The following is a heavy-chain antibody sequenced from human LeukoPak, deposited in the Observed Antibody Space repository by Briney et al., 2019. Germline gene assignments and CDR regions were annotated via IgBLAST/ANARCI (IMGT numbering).Heavy chain of an antibody. CDR1: GFTFSTYA. CDR2: IYSGGST. D-gene: IGHD1-26*01. CDR3: ARPSLNTGSYFDY. V-gene: IGHV3-53*01. J-gene: IGHJ4*02. Sequence: PGGSLRLSCAASGFTFSTYAMSWVRQAPGKGLEWVSIIYSGGSTFYADSVKGRFTISRDNSKNTLYLQMNSLRAEDTAVYYCARPSLNTGSYFDYWGQGILVSVSS.